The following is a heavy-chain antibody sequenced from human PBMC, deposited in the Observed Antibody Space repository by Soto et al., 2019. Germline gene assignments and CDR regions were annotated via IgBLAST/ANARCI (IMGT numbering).Heavy chain of an antibody. Sequence: EVQLLESGGGLVQPGGSLRLSCAASGFTFSSYTMSWVRQGPGKGLEWVSGISSSGGSTVYADSVKGRFTISRDNFKNTLYLQMNSLRAEDTAVYYCAKGWGDYWGQGPPVTGSS. V-gene: IGHV3-23*01. CDR3: AKGWGDY. CDR2: ISSSGGST. J-gene: IGHJ4*02. CDR1: GFTFSSYT. D-gene: IGHD7-27*01.